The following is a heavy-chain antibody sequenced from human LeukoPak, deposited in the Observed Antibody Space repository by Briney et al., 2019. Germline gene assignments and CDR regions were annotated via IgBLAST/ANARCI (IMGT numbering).Heavy chain of an antibody. V-gene: IGHV3-23*01. Sequence: SGGSLRLSCAASGFTFTSFAMSWVRQGPGKGLDWVSGISGSGGNTYYADSVKGRFTISRDNSKNTLYLQMNSLRDEDTAVYYCARGHDYGSGSHNWFDPWGQGTLVTVSS. CDR2: ISGSGGNT. J-gene: IGHJ5*02. D-gene: IGHD3-10*01. CDR3: ARGHDYGSGSHNWFDP. CDR1: GFTFTSFA.